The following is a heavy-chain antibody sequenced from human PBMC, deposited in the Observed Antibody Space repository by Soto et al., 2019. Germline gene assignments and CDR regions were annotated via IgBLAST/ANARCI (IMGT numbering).Heavy chain of an antibody. CDR1: GGSISSGGYY. V-gene: IGHV4-61*08. CDR2: INYTGTT. CDR3: AREVSSFGSNHFDS. D-gene: IGHD3-10*01. J-gene: IGHJ4*02. Sequence: FLTCTVSGGSISSGGYYWSWIRQPPGKGLEWIGYINYTGTTKYNPSLKSRLTISVDTSKNQFSLRLNSVTAADTAVYYCAREVSSFGSNHFDSWGQGALVTVSS.